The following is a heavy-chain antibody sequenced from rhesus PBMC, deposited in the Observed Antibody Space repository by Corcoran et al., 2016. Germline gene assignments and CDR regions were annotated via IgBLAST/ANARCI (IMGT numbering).Heavy chain of an antibody. J-gene: IGHJ3*01. CDR2: IYGKSGST. Sequence: QVQLQESGPGVVKPSETLSLTCAVSGGSISSGYDWSWIRQLPGKGLEGSGYIYGKSGSTHHNPSLKNRVTISKDASKNQFSLKLSSVTAADTAVYYCARDRSRGRDAFDFWGQGLRVTVSS. CDR3: ARDRSRGRDAFDF. CDR1: GGSISSGYD. V-gene: IGHV4-76*01. D-gene: IGHD6-31*01.